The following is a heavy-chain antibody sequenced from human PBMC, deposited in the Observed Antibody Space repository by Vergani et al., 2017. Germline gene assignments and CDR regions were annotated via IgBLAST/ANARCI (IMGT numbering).Heavy chain of an antibody. CDR2: IWYDGSNK. Sequence: QVQLVESGGGVVQPGRSLRLSCAASGFTFSSYGMHWVRQAPGKGLEWVAVIWYDGSNKYYADSVKGRFTISRDNSKNTLYLQMNSLRAEDTAVYYCARKQWLVRTSPLDYWGQGTLVTVSS. CDR3: ARKQWLVRTSPLDY. CDR1: GFTFSSYG. J-gene: IGHJ4*02. D-gene: IGHD6-19*01. V-gene: IGHV3-33*01.